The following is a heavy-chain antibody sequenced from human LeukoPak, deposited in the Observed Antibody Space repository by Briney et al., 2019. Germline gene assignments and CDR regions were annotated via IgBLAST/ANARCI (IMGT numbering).Heavy chain of an antibody. CDR3: ARGGGLKTFDC. J-gene: IGHJ4*02. D-gene: IGHD3-16*01. CDR2: VCFSGST. V-gene: IGHV4-59*01. CDR1: GDSISPYY. Sequence: SETLSLSCAVSGDSISPYYWSWIRQPPGKGLEWIAYVCFSGSTDYNPSLKSRVTISVDTSKNQVSLKLTSVTAADTAVYYCARGGGLKTFDCWGQGSLVTVSS.